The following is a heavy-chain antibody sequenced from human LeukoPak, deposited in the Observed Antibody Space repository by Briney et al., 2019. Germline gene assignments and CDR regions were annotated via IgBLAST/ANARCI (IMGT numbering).Heavy chain of an antibody. CDR1: GFTFSSDA. CDR2: IRGGGDGT. Sequence: GGSLRPSSAASGFTFSSDAMSLVRQAPGERVEGVSAIRGGGDGTYYAGSVKGRFTISRDNSKNTLYLQMNSLRAEDTAVYYCAKARKWGRVLGYWGQGTLVTVSS. V-gene: IGHV3-23*01. J-gene: IGHJ4*02. D-gene: IGHD7-27*01. CDR3: AKARKWGRVLGY.